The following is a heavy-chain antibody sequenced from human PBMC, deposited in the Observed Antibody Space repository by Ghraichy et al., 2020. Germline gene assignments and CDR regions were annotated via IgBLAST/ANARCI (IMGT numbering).Heavy chain of an antibody. D-gene: IGHD1-1*01. CDR3: AKELRGTPYYFDS. V-gene: IGHV3-23*01. CDR1: GFTFSTYA. J-gene: IGHJ4*02. CDR2: VSDNGSNS. Sequence: GGSLRLSCAASGFTFSTYAMNWVRQAQGRGPEWVSGVSDNGSNSYYTDSVKGRFTITRDNFRSTLYLQMNSLRVEDTAIYYCAKELRGTPYYFDSWGQGTLVTVSS.